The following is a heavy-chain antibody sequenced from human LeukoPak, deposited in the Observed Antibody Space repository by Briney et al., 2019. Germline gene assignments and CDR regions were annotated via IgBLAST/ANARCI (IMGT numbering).Heavy chain of an antibody. CDR3: AGDPITVAGNVFDF. V-gene: IGHV4-39*01. CDR2: IFHTGST. Sequence: SETLSLTCTVSDGSISSSNYSGGWIRQPPGKGLDWIGSIFHTGSTYYNPSLKSRVTISVDTSKNQFSLKLSSVTAADTAVYYCAGDPITVAGNVFDFWGRGTVVTVSS. D-gene: IGHD6-19*01. CDR1: DGSISSSNYS. J-gene: IGHJ3*01.